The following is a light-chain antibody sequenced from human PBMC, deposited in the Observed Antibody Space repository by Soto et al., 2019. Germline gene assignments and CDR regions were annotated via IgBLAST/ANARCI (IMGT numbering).Light chain of an antibody. CDR2: DAS. CDR3: QQRSNWPPLT. V-gene: IGKV3-11*01. Sequence: SQTIGTYVNWYRQKSGAAPELLIYDASNRASGIPARFAGSGSGTDVALTFSILGPEDSAIYFWQQRSNWPPLTVGGGTKVDIK. CDR1: QTIGTY. J-gene: IGKJ4*01.